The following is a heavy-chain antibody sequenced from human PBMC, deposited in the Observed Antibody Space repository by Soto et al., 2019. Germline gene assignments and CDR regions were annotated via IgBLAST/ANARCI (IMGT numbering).Heavy chain of an antibody. CDR2: IYYSGST. Sequence: QVQLQESGPGLVKPSQTLSLTCTVSGGSISSGDYYWSWIRQPPGKGLEWIGYIYYSGSTYYNPSLKSRVTISVDTSKNQFSLKLSSVTAADTAVYYCASLYCTNGVCYEGYYFDYWGQGTLVTVSS. CDR3: ASLYCTNGVCYEGYYFDY. V-gene: IGHV4-30-4*01. J-gene: IGHJ4*02. CDR1: GGSISSGDYY. D-gene: IGHD2-8*01.